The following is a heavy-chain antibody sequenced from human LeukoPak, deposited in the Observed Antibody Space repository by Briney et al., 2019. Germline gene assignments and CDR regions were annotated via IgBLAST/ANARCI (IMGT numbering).Heavy chain of an antibody. V-gene: IGHV4-61*01. CDR2: IYYSGST. CDR1: GYSISSGYY. Sequence: SETLSLTCTVSGYSISSGYYWSWIRQPPGKGLEWIGYIYYSGSTNYNPSLKSRVTISVDTSKNQFSLKLSSVTAADTAVYYCAREVGATLAFDIWGQGTMVTVSS. CDR3: AREVGATLAFDI. D-gene: IGHD1-26*01. J-gene: IGHJ3*02.